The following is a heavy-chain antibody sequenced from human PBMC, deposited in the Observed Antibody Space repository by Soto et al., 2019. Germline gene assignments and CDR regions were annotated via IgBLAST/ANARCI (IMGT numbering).Heavy chain of an antibody. CDR2: INGDATST. Sequence: GGSLRLSCAASGFTFSNYAMSWVRQAPGKGLEWVSAINGDATSTYYADSVQGRFTISRDKSKNTLFLKMNSLRAEDTAVYYCVKGSRAYRPYYFDYWGHGTLVTVSS. D-gene: IGHD3-16*01. J-gene: IGHJ4*01. V-gene: IGHV3-23*01. CDR3: VKGSRAYRPYYFDY. CDR1: GFTFSNYA.